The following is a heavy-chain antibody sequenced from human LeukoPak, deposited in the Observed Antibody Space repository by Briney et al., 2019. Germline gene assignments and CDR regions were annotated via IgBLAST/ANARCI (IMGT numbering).Heavy chain of an antibody. CDR2: IIPILGIA. D-gene: IGHD6-13*01. V-gene: IGHV1-69*04. CDR3: ARDEYSSSWYGAGYYFDY. CDR1: GGTFSSYA. J-gene: IGHJ4*02. Sequence: SVKVSCKASGGTFSSYAISWVRQAPGQGLAWMGRIIPILGIANYAQKFQGRVTITADKSTSTAYMELSSLRSEDTAVYYCARDEYSSSWYGAGYYFDYWGQGTLVTVSS.